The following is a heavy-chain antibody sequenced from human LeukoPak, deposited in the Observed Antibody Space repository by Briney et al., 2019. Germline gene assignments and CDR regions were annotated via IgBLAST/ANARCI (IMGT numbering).Heavy chain of an antibody. Sequence: TGGSLRLSCAASGFTFSSYAMNWVRQAPGRGLEWVSDISGSGGSTYYADSVKGRFTISRDNSKNTLYLQMNRLRAEDTAVYYCAKAVYYDTSGSYDYWGQGTLVTVSS. D-gene: IGHD3-22*01. J-gene: IGHJ4*02. V-gene: IGHV3-23*01. CDR2: ISGSGGST. CDR3: AKAVYYDTSGSYDY. CDR1: GFTFSSYA.